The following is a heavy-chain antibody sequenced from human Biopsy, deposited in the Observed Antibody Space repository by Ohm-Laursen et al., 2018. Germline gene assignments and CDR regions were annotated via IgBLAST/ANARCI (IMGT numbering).Heavy chain of an antibody. CDR1: GFDFSDYS. D-gene: IGHD6-6*01. CDR2: VTTTSSYI. J-gene: IGHJ4*02. CDR3: AKGLRGGRSSYDF. Sequence: SLRLSCAASGFDFSDYSMSWVRRAPGKGLEWVSSVTTTSSYIYYADSVKGRFTISRDNAKTSLYLQMNSLRSEDTALYYCAKGLRGGRSSYDFWGQGTLVTVSS. V-gene: IGHV3-21*04.